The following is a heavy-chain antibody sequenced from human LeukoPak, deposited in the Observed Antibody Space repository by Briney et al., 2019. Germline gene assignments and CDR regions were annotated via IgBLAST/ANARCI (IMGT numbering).Heavy chain of an antibody. D-gene: IGHD3-10*01. CDR2: IGTAGDT. V-gene: IGHV3-13*01. CDR1: GFTFSSYD. CDR3: ARVRGYYGSGTPPDY. Sequence: PGGSLRLSCAASGFTFSSYDMHWVRQATGKGLEWVSAIGTAGDTYYPGSVKGRFTISRENAKNSLYLQMNSLRAGDTAVYYCARVRGYYGSGTPPDYWGQGTLVTVSS. J-gene: IGHJ4*02.